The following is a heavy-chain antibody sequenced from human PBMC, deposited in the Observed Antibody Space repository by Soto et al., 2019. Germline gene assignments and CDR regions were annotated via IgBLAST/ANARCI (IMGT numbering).Heavy chain of an antibody. Sequence: PGESLKISCKGSGYSFTSYWIGWVRQMPGKGLEWMGIIYPGDSDTRYSPSFQGQVTISADKSISTAYLQWSSLKASDTAMYYCARRGYYDSSGYYTSYYYGMDVWGQGTTVTVSS. CDR1: GYSFTSYW. V-gene: IGHV5-51*01. D-gene: IGHD3-22*01. J-gene: IGHJ6*02. CDR2: IYPGDSDT. CDR3: ARRGYYDSSGYYTSYYYGMDV.